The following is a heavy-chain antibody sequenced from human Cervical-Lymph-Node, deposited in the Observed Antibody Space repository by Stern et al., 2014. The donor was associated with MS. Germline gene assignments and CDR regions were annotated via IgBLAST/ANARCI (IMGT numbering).Heavy chain of an antibody. J-gene: IGHJ4*02. D-gene: IGHD3-10*01. V-gene: IGHV5-10-1*03. CDR3: AIDSGSYHSWDDF. CDR1: GYTSDSYW. CDR2: IDPADSYK. Sequence: EVQLLQSGAEVKKPGESLTISCKASGYTSDSYWINWVRQMPERGLEWIARIDPADSYKNYNPSLQGHVTISVDKSISTVYLQWISLKASDTAMYYCAIDSGSYHSWDDFWGQGTLVTVSS.